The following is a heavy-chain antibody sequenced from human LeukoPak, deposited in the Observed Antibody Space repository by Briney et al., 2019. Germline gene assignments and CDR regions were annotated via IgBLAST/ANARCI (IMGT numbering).Heavy chain of an antibody. CDR1: GYTFTSYD. V-gene: IGHV1-8*01. J-gene: IGHJ6*02. D-gene: IGHD3-10*01. CDR3: ARRYGSGSYYYYYYGMDV. CDR2: MNPNSGNT. Sequence: ASVKVSCKASGYTFTSYDINWVRQATGQGLEWMGWMNPNSGNTGYAQKFQGRVTMTRNTSISTAYMELSSLRSEDTAVYYCARRYGSGSYYYYYYGMDVWGQGTTVTVYS.